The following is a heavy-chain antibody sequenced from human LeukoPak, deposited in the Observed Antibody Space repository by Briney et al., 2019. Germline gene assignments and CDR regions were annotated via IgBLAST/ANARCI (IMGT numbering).Heavy chain of an antibody. Sequence: ASVKVSCKASGYTFTSYYMHWVRQAPGQGLEWMGIINPSGGSTSYAQKFQGRVTMTRDTSTSTVYMELSSLRSEDTAVYYCARVEGYCSSTSCYTLDYWGQGTLVTVSS. CDR3: ARVEGYCSSTSCYTLDY. J-gene: IGHJ4*02. CDR2: INPSGGST. V-gene: IGHV1-46*01. D-gene: IGHD2-2*02. CDR1: GYTFTSYY.